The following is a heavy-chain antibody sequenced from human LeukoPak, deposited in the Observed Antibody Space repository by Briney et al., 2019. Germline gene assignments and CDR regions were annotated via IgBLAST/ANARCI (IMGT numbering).Heavy chain of an antibody. Sequence: PSETLSLTCTVSGGSISSYYWSWIRQPAGKGLEWIGRIYTSGSTNYNPSLKSRVTMSVDTSKNQFSLKLSSVTAADTAVYYCARSDYDFWSGSYYMDVWGKGTTVTVSS. D-gene: IGHD3-3*01. CDR3: ARSDYDFWSGSYYMDV. V-gene: IGHV4-4*07. CDR2: IYTSGST. J-gene: IGHJ6*03. CDR1: GGSISSYY.